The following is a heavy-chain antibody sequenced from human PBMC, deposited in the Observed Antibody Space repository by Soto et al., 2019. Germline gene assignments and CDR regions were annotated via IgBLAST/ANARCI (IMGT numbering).Heavy chain of an antibody. CDR1: SDSISSYY. D-gene: IGHD6-13*01. CDR2: ISYSGST. CDR3: ARGTSWQLPFDY. J-gene: IGHJ4*02. Sequence: SETLSLTCTVSSDSISSYYWSWIRQPPGKRLEWIGYISYSGSTDYNPSLKSRVTISGDTSKNQFSLKVSSVTAADTAVYYCARGTSWQLPFDYWGQGTLVTVFS. V-gene: IGHV4-59*01.